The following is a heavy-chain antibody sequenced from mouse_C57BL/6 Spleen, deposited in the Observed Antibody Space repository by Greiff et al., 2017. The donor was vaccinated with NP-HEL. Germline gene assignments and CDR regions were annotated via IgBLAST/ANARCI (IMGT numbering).Heavy chain of an antibody. Sequence: QVQLQQSGAELVRPGTSVKVSCKASGYAFTNYLIEWVKQRPGQGLEWIGVFNPGSGGTNYNEKFKGKATLTADKSSSTAYMQLSSLTSEYSAVYFCARREEGFDYWGQGTTLTVSS. CDR3: ARREEGFDY. CDR1: GYAFTNYL. V-gene: IGHV1-54*01. J-gene: IGHJ2*01. CDR2: FNPGSGGT.